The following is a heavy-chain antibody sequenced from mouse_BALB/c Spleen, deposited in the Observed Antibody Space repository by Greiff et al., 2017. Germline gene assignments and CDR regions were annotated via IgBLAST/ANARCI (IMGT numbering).Heavy chain of an antibody. V-gene: IGHV1-18*01. D-gene: IGHD2-4*01. CDR1: GYTFTDYN. CDR3: ARKGLRRPYYYAMDY. Sequence: DVQLQESGPELVKPGASVKIPCKASGYTFTDYNMDWVKQSHGKSLEWIGDINPNNGGTIYNQKFKGKATLTVDKSSSTAYMELRSLTSEDTAVYYCARKGLRRPYYYAMDYWGQGTSVTVSS. J-gene: IGHJ4*01. CDR2: INPNNGGT.